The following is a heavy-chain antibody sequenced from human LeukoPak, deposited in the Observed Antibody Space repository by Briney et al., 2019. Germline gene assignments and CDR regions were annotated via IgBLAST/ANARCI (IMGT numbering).Heavy chain of an antibody. CDR2: IKSKTDGGTA. D-gene: IGHD3-3*01. CDR1: GFTFSDAW. J-gene: IGHJ5*02. V-gene: IGHV3-15*01. Sequence: GGSLRLSCVASGFTFSDAWMTWVRQAPGRGLEWVGRIKSKTDGGTADYAAPVKGRFTISRDDSKNTLYLQMNSLKTEDTAVYYCTSGWNYDFWSGYSPANWFDPWGQGTQVTVSS. CDR3: TSGWNYDFWSGYSPANWFDP.